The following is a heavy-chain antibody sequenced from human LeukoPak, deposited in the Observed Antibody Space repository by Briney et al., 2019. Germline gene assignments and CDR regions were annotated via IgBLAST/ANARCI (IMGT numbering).Heavy chain of an antibody. CDR1: GFTFTSSA. V-gene: IGHV1-58*02. Sequence: AASVKVSCKASGFTFTSSAMQWVRQARGQRLEWIGWIVVGSGNTNYAQKFQERVTITRDMSTSTAYMELSSLRSEDTAVYYCARNYDVLTGYPYYFDHWGQGILVTVSS. J-gene: IGHJ4*02. CDR3: ARNYDVLTGYPYYFDH. D-gene: IGHD3-9*01. CDR2: IVVGSGNT.